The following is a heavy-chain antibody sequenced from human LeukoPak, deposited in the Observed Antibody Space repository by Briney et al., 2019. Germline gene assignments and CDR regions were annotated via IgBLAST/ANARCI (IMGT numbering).Heavy chain of an antibody. CDR2: IYYSGST. Sequence: PSETLSLTCTVSGGSISSYYWSWIRQPPGKGLEWIGYIYYSGSTNYSPSLKSRVTISVDTSKNQFSLKLSSVTAADTAVYYCARDRPDYGDYYGMDVWGQGTTVTVSS. CDR3: ARDRPDYGDYYGMDV. CDR1: GGSISSYY. J-gene: IGHJ6*02. V-gene: IGHV4-59*01. D-gene: IGHD4-17*01.